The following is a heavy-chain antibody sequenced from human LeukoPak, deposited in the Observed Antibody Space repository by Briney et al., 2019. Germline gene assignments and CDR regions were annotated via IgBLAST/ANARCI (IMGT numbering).Heavy chain of an antibody. V-gene: IGHV3-48*04. CDR1: GFTFSSYS. Sequence: GGSLRLSCAASGFTFSSYSMNWVRQAPGKGLEWVSYISSSSSTIYYADSVKGRFTISRDNAKNSLYLQMNSLRAEDTAVYYCATTGTVSRHYSFDDWGQGIMVAVSS. CDR3: ATTGTVSRHYSFDD. D-gene: IGHD5/OR15-5a*01. J-gene: IGHJ4*02. CDR2: ISSSSSTI.